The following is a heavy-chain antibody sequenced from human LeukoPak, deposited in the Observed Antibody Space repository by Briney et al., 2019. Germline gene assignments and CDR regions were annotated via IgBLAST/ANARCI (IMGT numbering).Heavy chain of an antibody. CDR3: ARGNYGSGISY. CDR2: IYYSGST. Sequence: SQTLSLTCTVSGGSISSGGYYWIWIRQHPGKGREWIGYIYYSGSTYYNPSLKSRVTISVDTSKNQFSLKLSSVTAADTAVYYCARGNYGSGISYWGQGTLVTVSS. V-gene: IGHV4-31*03. J-gene: IGHJ4*02. CDR1: GGSISSGGYY. D-gene: IGHD3-10*01.